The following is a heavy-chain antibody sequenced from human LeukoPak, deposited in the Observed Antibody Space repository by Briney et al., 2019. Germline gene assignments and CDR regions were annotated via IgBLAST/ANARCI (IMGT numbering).Heavy chain of an antibody. CDR1: GYTFTGYY. J-gene: IGHJ5*02. CDR3: ARDIVLLWFGESGNNWFDP. CDR2: INPNSGGT. Sequence: ASVKVSCKTSGYTFTGYYIHWVRQAPGQGLEWMGWINPNSGGTNYAQKFQGRVTMTRDTSISTAYMELSRLRSDDTAVYYCARDIVLLWFGESGNNWFDPWGQGTLVTVSS. D-gene: IGHD3-10*01. V-gene: IGHV1-2*02.